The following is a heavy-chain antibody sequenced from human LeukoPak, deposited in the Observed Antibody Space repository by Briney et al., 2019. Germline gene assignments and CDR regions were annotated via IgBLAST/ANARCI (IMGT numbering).Heavy chain of an antibody. CDR3: ARVGGESDFDY. Sequence: ASVKVSCKASGYTFTSFGISWVRQATGQGLEWMGWMNPNSGNTGYAQKFQGRVTMTRNTSISTAYMELSSLRSEDTAVYYCARVGGESDFDYWGQGTLVTVSS. J-gene: IGHJ4*02. CDR2: MNPNSGNT. D-gene: IGHD3-16*01. CDR1: GYTFTSFG. V-gene: IGHV1-8*02.